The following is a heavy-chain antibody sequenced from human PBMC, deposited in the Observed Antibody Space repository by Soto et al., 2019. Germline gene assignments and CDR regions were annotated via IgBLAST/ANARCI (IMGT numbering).Heavy chain of an antibody. CDR2: IYYSGST. D-gene: IGHD5-12*01. CDR3: ARAYGGFDNGLDV. CDR1: GDSIRSYY. J-gene: IGHJ6*02. Sequence: SETLSLTCTVSGDSIRSYYWTWIRQPPGKGLELIGYIYYSGSTRYNPSLKSRVTISVYMSKNQFSLKLSSVIAADTAVYYCARAYGGFDNGLDVWGQGTAVTVSS. V-gene: IGHV4-59*01.